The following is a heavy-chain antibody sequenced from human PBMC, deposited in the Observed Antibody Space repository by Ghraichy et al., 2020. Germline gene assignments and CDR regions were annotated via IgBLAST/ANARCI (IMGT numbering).Heavy chain of an antibody. CDR1: GFTFSNFW. CDR2: IKEDGSDK. CDR3: ASRRVVAGRYHAFDI. D-gene: IGHD6-19*01. V-gene: IGHV3-7*03. Sequence: GESLNISCAASGFTFSNFWMDWVRQAPGRGLEWVANIKEDGSDKYYVDSVRGRFTISRDNAKNSLYLQMNSLRAEDTAVYYCASRRVVAGRYHAFDIWGQGTMVTVS. J-gene: IGHJ3*02.